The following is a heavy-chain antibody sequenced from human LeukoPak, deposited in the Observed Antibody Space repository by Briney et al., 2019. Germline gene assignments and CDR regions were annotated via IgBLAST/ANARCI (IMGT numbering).Heavy chain of an antibody. CDR2: ISAYNGNT. Sequence: ASVKVSCKASGYTFTSYGISWVRQAPGQGLEWMGWISAYNGNTNYAQKLQGRVTMTTDTSTTTVYIELRSLRSDDTAVYYCARLSIFGVITHEAFDMWGQGTMVTVSS. CDR3: ARLSIFGVITHEAFDM. V-gene: IGHV1-18*01. CDR1: GYTFTSYG. J-gene: IGHJ3*02. D-gene: IGHD3-3*01.